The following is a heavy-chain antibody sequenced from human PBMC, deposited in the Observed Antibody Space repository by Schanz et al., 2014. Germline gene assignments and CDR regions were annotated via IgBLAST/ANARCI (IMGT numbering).Heavy chain of an antibody. CDR1: GYTFTSYG. V-gene: IGHV1-18*01. J-gene: IGHJ6*02. Sequence: QGQLVQSGAEVKKPGASVKVSCKASGYTFTSYGITWVRQAPGQGLEWMGWISAYNGHTTYAQKFQGRVTKTTDTSTSTVYMEVSGLRSEDTAVYYCAKVDRTRYYAMDVWGQGTTVTVSS. D-gene: IGHD3-9*01. CDR2: ISAYNGHT. CDR3: AKVDRTRYYAMDV.